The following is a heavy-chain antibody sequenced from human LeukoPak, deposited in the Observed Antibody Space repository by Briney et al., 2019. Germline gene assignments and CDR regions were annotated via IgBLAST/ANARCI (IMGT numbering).Heavy chain of an antibody. CDR2: ISSSGSTI. J-gene: IGHJ4*02. CDR1: GFTFSDYY. Sequence: GGSLRLSCAASGFTFSDYYMSWIRQAPGKGLEWVSYISSSGSTIYYADSVKGRFTISRDNAKNSLYLQMNSLRAEDTAVYYCSRSYHSTSWYYFDLWGQGTLVTVSS. CDR3: SRSYHSTSWYYFDL. D-gene: IGHD2-2*01. V-gene: IGHV3-11*01.